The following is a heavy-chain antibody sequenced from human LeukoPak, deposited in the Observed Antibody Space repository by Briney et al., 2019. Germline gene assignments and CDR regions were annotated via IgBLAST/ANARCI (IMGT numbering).Heavy chain of an antibody. V-gene: IGHV3-21*01. Sequence: GGSLRLSCAASGFTFSSYSMNWVRQAPGKGLEWVSSISSSSGYIYYADSVKGRFTISRDNAKNSLYLQMNSLRAEDTAVYYCARGQASDFDYWGQGTLVTVSS. CDR3: ARGQASDFDY. CDR1: GFTFSSYS. CDR2: ISSSSGYI. J-gene: IGHJ4*02.